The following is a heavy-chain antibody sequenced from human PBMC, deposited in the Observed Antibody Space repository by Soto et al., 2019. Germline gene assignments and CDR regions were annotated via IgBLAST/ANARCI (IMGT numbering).Heavy chain of an antibody. D-gene: IGHD3-9*01. J-gene: IGHJ3*02. Sequence: GPSVKVSCKASGYTFTSYGISWVRQAPGQGLEWMGWISAYNGNTNYAQKLQGRVTMTTDTSTSTAYMELRSLRSDDMAVYYCARVSGYYDILTGPADAFDIWGQGTMVTVSS. CDR2: ISAYNGNT. CDR3: ARVSGYYDILTGPADAFDI. V-gene: IGHV1-18*03. CDR1: GYTFTSYG.